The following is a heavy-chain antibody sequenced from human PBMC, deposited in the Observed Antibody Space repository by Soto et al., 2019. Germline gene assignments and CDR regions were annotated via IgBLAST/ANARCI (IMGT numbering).Heavy chain of an antibody. J-gene: IGHJ4*02. V-gene: IGHV2-5*02. CDR2: IYWDDDK. CDR3: AHYSSTSSFDY. Sequence: QITLKESGPPLVQPAQTFTLACTFSGFSLSTSGMGVGWIRQPPGKALEWLALIYWDDDKRYSPSLKSRLTITRDTSKNHVVLTMTNMDPVDTATYYCAHYSSTSSFDYWGQGNLVTVSS. CDR1: GFSLSTSGMG. D-gene: IGHD6-13*01.